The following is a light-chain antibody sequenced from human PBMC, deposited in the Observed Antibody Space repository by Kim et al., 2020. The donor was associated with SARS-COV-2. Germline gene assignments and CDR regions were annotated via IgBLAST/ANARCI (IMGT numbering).Light chain of an antibody. Sequence: AAVGDRVIITCRASQGISDWLAWYQQKPGKAPKLLIYEASSLQSGVPSRFSGSGSGTDFTLTIRSLQPEDFATYYCEQTDSFPWTFGQGTKVDIK. J-gene: IGKJ1*01. CDR3: EQTDSFPWT. V-gene: IGKV1-12*01. CDR2: EAS. CDR1: QGISDW.